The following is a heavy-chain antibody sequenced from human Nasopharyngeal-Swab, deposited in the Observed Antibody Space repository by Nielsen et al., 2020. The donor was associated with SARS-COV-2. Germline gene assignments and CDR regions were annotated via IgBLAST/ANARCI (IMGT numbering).Heavy chain of an antibody. CDR2: IYHSGST. Sequence: GSLRLSCAVSGYSMNSGYYWGWIRQPPGKGLEWIGSIYHSGSTYYNPSLKSRVTLSIDTSKNQFSLKLSSVTAADTAVYYCGRGACSITTCYENVDVWGQGTTVTVSS. CDR1: GYSMNSGYY. J-gene: IGHJ6*02. CDR3: GRGACSITTCYENVDV. V-gene: IGHV4-38-2*01. D-gene: IGHD2-2*01.